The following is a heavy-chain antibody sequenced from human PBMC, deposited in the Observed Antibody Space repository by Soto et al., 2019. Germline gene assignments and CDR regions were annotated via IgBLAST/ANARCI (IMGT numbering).Heavy chain of an antibody. CDR3: EKNGHPHYYYYGLDV. Sequence: QGQLVQSGGEVKKSGASVKVSCKASGYTFSRYGISWVRQAPGQGLEWMGWISGYNGDTNYAQKFQGRVTMTIDTSTTRAYVKLRSLTSDDTAVYYCEKNGHPHYYYYGLDVWGQETTVPVSS. CDR1: GYTFSRYG. D-gene: IGHD2-8*01. J-gene: IGHJ6*02. CDR2: ISGYNGDT. V-gene: IGHV1-18*01.